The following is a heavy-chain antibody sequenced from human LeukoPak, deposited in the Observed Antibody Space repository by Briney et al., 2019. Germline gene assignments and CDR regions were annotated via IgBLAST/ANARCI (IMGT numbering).Heavy chain of an antibody. J-gene: IGHJ4*02. D-gene: IGHD3-16*01. CDR2: IYWNDDK. Sequence: SGPTLVKPTQTLTLTCTFTGFSLSTSGVGVGWIRQPPGKALEWLALIYWNDDKRYSPSLKRRLTITKDTSKNQVVLTMTNMDPVDTATYYCARTGELFNYWGQGTLVTVSS. CDR1: GFSLSTSGVG. CDR3: ARTGELFNY. V-gene: IGHV2-5*01.